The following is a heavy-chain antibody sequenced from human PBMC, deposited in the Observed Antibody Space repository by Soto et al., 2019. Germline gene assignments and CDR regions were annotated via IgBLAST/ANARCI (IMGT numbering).Heavy chain of an antibody. V-gene: IGHV3-48*02. Sequence: GGSLRLSCAASGSTFSSYSMNWVRQAPGKGLEWVSYISSSSTIYYADSVKGRFTISRDNAKNSLYLQMNSLRDEDTAVYYCARDGGSYTAEYFQHWGQGTLVTVSS. CDR3: ARDGGSYTAEYFQH. J-gene: IGHJ1*01. CDR1: GSTFSSYS. CDR2: ISSSSTI. D-gene: IGHD1-26*01.